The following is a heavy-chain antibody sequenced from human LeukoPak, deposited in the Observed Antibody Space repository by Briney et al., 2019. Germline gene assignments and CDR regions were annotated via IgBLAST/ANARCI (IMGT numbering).Heavy chain of an antibody. CDR1: GYTFTGYY. D-gene: IGHD4-11*01. Sequence: GASMKVSCKASGYTFTGYYIHWARQAPGQGLEWMGRINPNSGGTDYAQNFQGRVTMTRDTSINTAYMELGRLRSDDTAVYYCARGGFSKYEFVDYWGQGTLVTVSS. V-gene: IGHV1-2*06. CDR3: ARGGFSKYEFVDY. J-gene: IGHJ4*02. CDR2: INPNSGGT.